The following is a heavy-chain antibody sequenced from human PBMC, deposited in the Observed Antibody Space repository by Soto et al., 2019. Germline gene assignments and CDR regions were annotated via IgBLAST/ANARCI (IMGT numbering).Heavy chain of an antibody. D-gene: IGHD1-7*01. CDR3: AKDRRAGGNYGFYSDF. CDR2: SSATGAGT. J-gene: IGHJ4*02. CDR1: GFTFSSYG. Sequence: EVQLLESGGGLVQPGGSLRLSCAASGFTFSSYGMTWVRQAPGKGLEWVSFSSATGAGTYYADSVKGWFTISRDNSKNTLYLQMTSLRADDTAAYYCAKDRRAGGNYGFYSDFWGQGALVIVSS. V-gene: IGHV3-23*01.